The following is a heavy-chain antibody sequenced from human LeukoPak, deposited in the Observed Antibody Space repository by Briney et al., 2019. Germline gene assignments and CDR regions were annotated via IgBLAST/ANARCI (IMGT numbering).Heavy chain of an antibody. CDR1: GFAFSSYA. D-gene: IGHD1-20*01. CDR3: AKGMYNWNDGNAFDI. V-gene: IGHV3-23*01. Sequence: GGSLRLSWAASGFAFSSYAMSWVRQAPGKGLEWVSTISGSGGSTYYADSVKGRFTISRDNSKNTLYLQMNSLRAEDTAVYYCAKGMYNWNDGNAFDIWGQGTMVTVSS. CDR2: ISGSGGST. J-gene: IGHJ3*02.